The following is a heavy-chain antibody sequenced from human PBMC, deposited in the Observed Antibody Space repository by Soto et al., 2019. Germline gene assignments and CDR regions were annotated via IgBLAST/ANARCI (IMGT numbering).Heavy chain of an antibody. D-gene: IGHD5-18*01. V-gene: IGHV1-18*01. CDR1: GYTFTSYG. Sequence: ASVKVSCKASGYTFTSYGISWVRQAPGQGLEWMGWISAYNGNTNYAQKLQGRVTMTTDTSTSTAYMELRSLRSDDTAVYYCARDKGRYSYGSLSYYWGQGTLVPVSS. CDR2: ISAYNGNT. CDR3: ARDKGRYSYGSLSYY. J-gene: IGHJ4*02.